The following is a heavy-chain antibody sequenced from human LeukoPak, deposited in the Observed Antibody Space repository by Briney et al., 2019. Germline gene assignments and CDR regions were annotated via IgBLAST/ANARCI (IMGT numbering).Heavy chain of an antibody. J-gene: IGHJ4*02. V-gene: IGHV3-21*01. D-gene: IGHD1-7*01. CDR3: ARGGDWNYAVDY. Sequence: GGSLRLSCAASGFIFSGCSMNWVRQAPGKGLEWVSSITSSTSYIYYADSVKGRFTISRDNAKNSLYLQMNSLRAEDTAVYYCARGGDWNYAVDYCGQGTLVTVSS. CDR2: ITSSTSYI. CDR1: GFIFSGCS.